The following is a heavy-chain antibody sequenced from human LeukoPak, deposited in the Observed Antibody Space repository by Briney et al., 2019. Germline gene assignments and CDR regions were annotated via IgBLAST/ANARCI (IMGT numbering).Heavy chain of an antibody. J-gene: IGHJ3*02. CDR3: ARLLWSPHGLSAYDI. D-gene: IGHD3-10*01. CDR1: GYTFITHW. CDR2: IYPGDSDT. V-gene: IGHV5-51*01. Sequence: GESLKISCKGSGYTFITHWIAWVRQMPGKGLEWMGIIYPGDSDTGYSPSFQGQVTISVDKSISTAYLQWSSVKASDTAIYYCARLLWSPHGLSAYDIWGLGTRVTVSS.